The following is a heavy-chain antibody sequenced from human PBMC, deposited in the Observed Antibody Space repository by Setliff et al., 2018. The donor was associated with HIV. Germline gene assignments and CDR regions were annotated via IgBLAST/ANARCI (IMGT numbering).Heavy chain of an antibody. J-gene: IGHJ4*01. Sequence: SETLSLTCAASGYSINSGFSRAWIRQPPGQGPQWIGSIYQSGSIYYNPSLQSRVTISIDTSENLFSLKLSGVTAADTAIYYCARQVGEGKWYLDSWGHGTLVTVSS. CDR3: ARQVGEGKWYLDS. CDR2: IYQSGSI. D-gene: IGHD1-26*01. V-gene: IGHV4-38-2*01. CDR1: GYSINSGFS.